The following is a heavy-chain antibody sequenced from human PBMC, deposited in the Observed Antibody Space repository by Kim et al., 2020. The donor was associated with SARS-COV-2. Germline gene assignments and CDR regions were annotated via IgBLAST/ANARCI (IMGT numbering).Heavy chain of an antibody. CDR1: GYSFTSYW. J-gene: IGHJ3*02. Sequence: GASLKISCKGSGYSFTSYWISWVRQMPGKGLEWMGRIDPSDSYTNYSPSFQGHVTISADKSISTAYLQWSSLKASDTAMYYCARRLGGYCSSTSCYRGAFDIWGQGTMVTVSS. V-gene: IGHV5-10-1*01. CDR3: ARRLGGYCSSTSCYRGAFDI. CDR2: IDPSDSYT. D-gene: IGHD2-2*01.